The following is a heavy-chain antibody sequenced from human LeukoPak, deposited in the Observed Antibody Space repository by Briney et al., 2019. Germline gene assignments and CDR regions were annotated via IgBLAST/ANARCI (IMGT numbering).Heavy chain of an antibody. V-gene: IGHV4-30-4*01. D-gene: IGHD4-23*01. J-gene: IGHJ4*02. Sequence: SETLSLTCTVSGGSISSGDYYWSWIRQPPGKGLEWIGYIYYSGSTYYNPSLKSRVTISVDTSKNQFSLKLSSVTAADTAVYYCARRTGYGGDSPFDYWGQGTLVTVSS. CDR1: GGSISSGDYY. CDR3: ARRTGYGGDSPFDY. CDR2: IYYSGST.